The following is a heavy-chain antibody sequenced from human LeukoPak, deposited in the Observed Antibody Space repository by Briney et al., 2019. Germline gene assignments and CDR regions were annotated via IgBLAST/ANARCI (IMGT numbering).Heavy chain of an antibody. Sequence: ASVKVSCKASGYTFTSYDFNWVRQATGQRPEWMGWMSPNSGDTGYAQKFQDRVAMTRNTSISTAYMELSSLRSDDTAVYYCARWNGGCDYWGQGTLVTVSS. V-gene: IGHV1-8*01. J-gene: IGHJ4*02. D-gene: IGHD1-1*01. CDR3: ARWNGGCDY. CDR2: MSPNSGDT. CDR1: GYTFTSYD.